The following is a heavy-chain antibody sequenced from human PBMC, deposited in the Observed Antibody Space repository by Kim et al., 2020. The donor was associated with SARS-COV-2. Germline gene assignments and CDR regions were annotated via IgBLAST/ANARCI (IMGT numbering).Heavy chain of an antibody. J-gene: IGHJ2*01. CDR1: GFTFSSYA. D-gene: IGHD3-22*01. Sequence: GGSLRLSCAASGFTFSSYAMSWVRQAPGKGLEWVSAISGSGGSIYYADSVKGRFTISRDNSKNTLDLQMNSLRAEDTAVYYCANGALRITVIVVVGDWYFDLWGRGTLVTVSS. CDR3: ANGALRITVIVVVGDWYFDL. V-gene: IGHV3-23*01. CDR2: ISGSGGSI.